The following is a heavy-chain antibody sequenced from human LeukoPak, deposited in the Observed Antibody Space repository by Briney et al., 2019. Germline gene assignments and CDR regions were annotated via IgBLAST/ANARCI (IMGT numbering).Heavy chain of an antibody. Sequence: GGSLRLSCTASGFTFGDYAMSWVRQAPGKGLEWVGFIRSKAYGGTTEYAASVKGRFTISRDDSKSIAYLQMNSLKTEDTAVYYCTGDCSSTSCYELYYYYYGMDVWGQGTTVTVSS. CDR1: GFTFGDYA. D-gene: IGHD2-2*01. V-gene: IGHV3-49*04. CDR2: IRSKAYGGTT. J-gene: IGHJ6*02. CDR3: TGDCSSTSCYELYYYYYGMDV.